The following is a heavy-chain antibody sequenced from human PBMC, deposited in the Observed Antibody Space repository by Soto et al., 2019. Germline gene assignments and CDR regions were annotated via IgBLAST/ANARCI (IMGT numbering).Heavy chain of an antibody. Sequence: SETLSLTCTVSGGSISSGGYYWSWIRQHPGKGLEWIGYIYYSGSTYYNPSLKSRVTISVDTSKNQFSLKLSSVTAADTAVYYCARFCYYYDSSGYLYYFDYWGQGTLVTVSS. J-gene: IGHJ4*02. D-gene: IGHD3-22*01. V-gene: IGHV4-31*03. CDR3: ARFCYYYDSSGYLYYFDY. CDR2: IYYSGST. CDR1: GGSISSGGYY.